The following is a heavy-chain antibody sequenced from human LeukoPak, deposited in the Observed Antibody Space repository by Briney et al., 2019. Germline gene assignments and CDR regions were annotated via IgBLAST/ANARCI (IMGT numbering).Heavy chain of an antibody. CDR2: INPNSGGT. V-gene: IGHV1-2*02. CDR3: AREYCSSTSCYEGWFDP. D-gene: IGHD2-2*01. CDR1: GYTFTGYY. Sequence: GASVKVSCKASGYTFTGYYMHWVRQAPGQGLEWMGWINPNSGGTNYAQKFQGRVTMTRDTSISTAYMELSRLRSDDTAVYYCAREYCSSTSCYEGWFDPWGQGTLVTVSS. J-gene: IGHJ5*02.